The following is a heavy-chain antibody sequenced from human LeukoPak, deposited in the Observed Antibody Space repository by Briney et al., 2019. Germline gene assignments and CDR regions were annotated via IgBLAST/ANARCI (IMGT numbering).Heavy chain of an antibody. D-gene: IGHD3-10*01. CDR3: AKESTLGSGYGMDV. CDR2: MCGSGGST. CDR1: GFTFSSYA. J-gene: IGHJ6*02. V-gene: IGHV3-23*01. Sequence: PGGSLTLSCAASGFTFSSYAMSWVRQAPGKGLEGVSAMCGSGGSTYYADSVKGRFTISRENSKNTLDLQMNSLRTEDTAVYFCAKESTLGSGYGMDVWGQGTTVIVSS.